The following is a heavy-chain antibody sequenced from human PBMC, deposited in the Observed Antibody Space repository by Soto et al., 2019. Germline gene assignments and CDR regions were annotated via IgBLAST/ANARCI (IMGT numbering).Heavy chain of an antibody. CDR3: AREVDTAMVAWFDP. CDR2: ISSSGSTI. V-gene: IGHV3-48*03. D-gene: IGHD5-18*01. Sequence: PGGSLRLSCAASGFTFSSYEMNWVRQAPGKGLEWVSYISSSGSTIYYADSVKGRFTISRDNAKNSLYLQMNSLRAEDTAVYYCAREVDTAMVAWFDPWGQGTLVTVSS. J-gene: IGHJ5*02. CDR1: GFTFSSYE.